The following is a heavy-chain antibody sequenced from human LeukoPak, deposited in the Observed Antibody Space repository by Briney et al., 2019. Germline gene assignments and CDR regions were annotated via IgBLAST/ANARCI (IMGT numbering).Heavy chain of an antibody. D-gene: IGHD3-22*01. CDR1: GGSISSSSYY. CDR2: IYYSGST. Sequence: SETLSLTCTVSGGSISSSSYYWGWIRQPPGKGLEWIGSIYYSGSTYYNPSLKSRVTISVDTSKNQFSLKLSSVTAADTAVYYCARAPWYYYDSSGYPHWFDPWGQGTLVTVSS. J-gene: IGHJ5*02. V-gene: IGHV4-39*07. CDR3: ARAPWYYYDSSGYPHWFDP.